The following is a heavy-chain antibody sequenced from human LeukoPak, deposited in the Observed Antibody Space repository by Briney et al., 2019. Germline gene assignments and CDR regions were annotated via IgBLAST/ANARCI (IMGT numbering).Heavy chain of an antibody. CDR1: GYTFTSYY. V-gene: IGHV1-46*03. J-gene: IGHJ4*02. D-gene: IGHD2-2*01. Sequence: ASVNVSCKASGYTFTSYYMHWVRQAPGQGLEWMGIINPSGGSTSYAQKFQGRVTMTRDTSTSTVYMELSSLRSEDTAVYYCAGTKKGYQLLSLFDYWGQGTLVTVSS. CDR2: INPSGGST. CDR3: AGTKKGYQLLSLFDY.